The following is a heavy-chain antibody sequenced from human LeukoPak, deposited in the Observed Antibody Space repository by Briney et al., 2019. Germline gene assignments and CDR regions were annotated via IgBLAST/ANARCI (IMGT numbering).Heavy chain of an antibody. D-gene: IGHD5-24*01. CDR1: GFTFSSYD. J-gene: IGHJ4*02. V-gene: IGHV3-13*01. Sequence: GGSLRLSCAPSGFTFSSYDMHWVRHATGKGLEWISAIGTAGDTYYPGSVKGRFTISRENAKNSLYLQMNSLRAGDTAVYYCARGGRQRWLQFPFDYWGQGTLVTVSS. CDR3: ARGGRQRWLQFPFDY. CDR2: IGTAGDT.